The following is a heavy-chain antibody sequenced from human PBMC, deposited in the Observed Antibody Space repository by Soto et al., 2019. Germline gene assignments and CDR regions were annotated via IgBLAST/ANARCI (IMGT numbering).Heavy chain of an antibody. CDR1: GYTFTSYG. Sequence: QVQLVQSGAEVKKPGASVKVSCKASGYTFTSYGISWVRQASGQGREWMGWISAYNGNTKYAQKLQGRVTMTTDTSTSTAYMELRSLRSDETAVYYCARDEAYKWNDGGWFDPWGQGTLVTVSS. CDR2: ISAYNGNT. V-gene: IGHV1-18*01. CDR3: ARDEAYKWNDGGWFDP. D-gene: IGHD1-1*01. J-gene: IGHJ5*02.